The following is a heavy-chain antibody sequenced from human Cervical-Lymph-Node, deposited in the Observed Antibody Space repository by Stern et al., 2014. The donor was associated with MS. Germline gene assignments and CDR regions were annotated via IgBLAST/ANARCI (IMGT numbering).Heavy chain of an antibody. CDR1: GFTFSSYG. CDR3: AKDGPIAVAGPPLRPGWYYGMDV. V-gene: IGHV3-30*18. Sequence: QVQLVESGGGVVQPGRSLRLSCAASGFTFSSYGMHWVRQAPGKGLEWVAVISYDGSNKYYADSVKGRFTISRDNSKNTLYLQMNSLRAEDTAVYYCAKDGPIAVAGPPLRPGWYYGMDVWGQGTTVTVSS. D-gene: IGHD6-19*01. J-gene: IGHJ6*02. CDR2: ISYDGSNK.